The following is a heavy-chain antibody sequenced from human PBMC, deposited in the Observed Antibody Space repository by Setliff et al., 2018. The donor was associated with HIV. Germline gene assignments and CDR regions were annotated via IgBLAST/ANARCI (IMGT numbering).Heavy chain of an antibody. D-gene: IGHD6-13*01. CDR2: ISNTGSST. J-gene: IGHJ3*02. V-gene: IGHV3-23*01. CDR3: AKAASNLAAAGGPLDM. Sequence: PGGSLRLSCVASGLTLSSYAMNWVRQAPGKGLEWLSGISNTGSSTYYGGSVKGRFTISRDKSRNIVFLQMKSLRVEDTALYYCAKAASNLAAAGGPLDMWGPGTVVTVSS. CDR1: GLTLSSYA.